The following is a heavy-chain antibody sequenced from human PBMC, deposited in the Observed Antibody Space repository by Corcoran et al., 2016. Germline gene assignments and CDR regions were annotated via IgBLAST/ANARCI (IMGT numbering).Heavy chain of an antibody. Sequence: QLQLQESGPGLVKPSETLSLTCTVSGGSISSSSYYWGWIRQPPGKGLEWIGSIYYSGSTYYNPSLKSRVTISVDTSKNQFSLRLSSVTAADTAVYYCARHPGGGCSFDYWGQGTLVTVAS. V-gene: IGHV4-39*01. J-gene: IGHJ4*02. D-gene: IGHD2-15*01. CDR2: IYYSGST. CDR1: GGSISSSSYY. CDR3: ARHPGGGCSFDY.